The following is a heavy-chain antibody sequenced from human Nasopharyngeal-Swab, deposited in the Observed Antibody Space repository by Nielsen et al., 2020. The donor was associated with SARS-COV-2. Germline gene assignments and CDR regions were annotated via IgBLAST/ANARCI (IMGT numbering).Heavy chain of an antibody. D-gene: IGHD4-17*01. J-gene: IGHJ3*02. Sequence: GGSLRLSCAASGFTFSSYGMHWVRQAPGKGLEWVAVISYDGSNKYYADSVKGRFTISRDNSKNTLYLQMNSLRAEDAAVHYCAKELGPYGDYVFHAFDIWGQGTMVTVSS. V-gene: IGHV3-30*18. CDR1: GFTFSSYG. CDR3: AKELGPYGDYVFHAFDI. CDR2: ISYDGSNK.